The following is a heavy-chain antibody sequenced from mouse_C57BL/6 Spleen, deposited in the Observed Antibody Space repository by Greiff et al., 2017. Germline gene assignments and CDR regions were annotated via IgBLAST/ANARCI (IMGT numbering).Heavy chain of an antibody. CDR2: IDPEDGDT. CDR1: GFNIKDYY. Sequence: EVQLQQSGAELVRPGASVKLSCTASGFNIKDYYMHWVKQRPEQGLEGIGRIDPEDGDTEYAPKFQGKATMTADTSSNTAYLQLSSLTSEDTAVYYCTLIITTVVAKFDYWGQGTTLTVSS. D-gene: IGHD1-1*01. CDR3: TLIITTVVAKFDY. V-gene: IGHV14-1*01. J-gene: IGHJ2*01.